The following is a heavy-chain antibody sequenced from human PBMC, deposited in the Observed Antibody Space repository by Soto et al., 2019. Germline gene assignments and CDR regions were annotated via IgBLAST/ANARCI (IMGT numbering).Heavy chain of an antibody. CDR3: ASSPYYDILTGYLTHYYYYGMDV. Sequence: SVKVSCKASGGTFSSYAISWVRQAPGQGLEWMGGVIPIFGTANYAQKFQGRATITADESTRKAYMELSSLRSEDTAVYYCASSPYYDILTGYLTHYYYYGMDVWGQGTTVTVSS. J-gene: IGHJ6*02. V-gene: IGHV1-69*13. CDR1: GGTFSSYA. CDR2: VIPIFGTA. D-gene: IGHD3-9*01.